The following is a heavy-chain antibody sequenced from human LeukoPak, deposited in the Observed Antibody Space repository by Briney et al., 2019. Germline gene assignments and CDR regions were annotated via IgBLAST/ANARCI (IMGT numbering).Heavy chain of an antibody. V-gene: IGHV1-2*06. D-gene: IGHD3-10*01. J-gene: IGHJ4*02. Sequence: ASVKVSCKASGYTFTGYYMHWVRQAPGQGLEWMGRINPNGGGTNYAQKFQGRVTMTRDTSISTAYMELSRLRSDDTAVYYCAGGYGSGSPDDYWGQGTLVTVSS. CDR1: GYTFTGYY. CDR3: AGGYGSGSPDDY. CDR2: INPNGGGT.